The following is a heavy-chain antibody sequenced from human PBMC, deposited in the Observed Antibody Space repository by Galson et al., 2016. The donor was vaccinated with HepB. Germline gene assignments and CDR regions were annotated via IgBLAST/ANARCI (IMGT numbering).Heavy chain of an antibody. CDR2: ISSNGYTT. V-gene: IGHV3-48*03. CDR1: DFTFSSFE. CDR3: ASDFRAVNRLKMDV. Sequence: SLRLSCAASDFTFSSFEMNWVRQAPGKGLEWVSYISSNGYTTYYADSVKGRFTISRDNAKNSLYLQMNSLRAEDTAVYYCASDFRAVNRLKMDVWGQGTTVTVSS. J-gene: IGHJ6*02. D-gene: IGHD3-10*01.